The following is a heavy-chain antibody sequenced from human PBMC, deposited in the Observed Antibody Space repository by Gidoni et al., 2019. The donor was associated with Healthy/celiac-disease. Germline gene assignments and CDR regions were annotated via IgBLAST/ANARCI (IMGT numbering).Heavy chain of an antibody. CDR3: ARPRMPRDTAMASGAFDI. V-gene: IGHV1-69*01. D-gene: IGHD5-18*01. Sequence: QVQLVQSGAEVKKPGSSVKVSCKASGGTFSRYAISWVRQAPGQGLEWMGGIIPIFGTANYAQKFQGRVTITADESTSTAYMELSSLRSEDTAVYYCARPRMPRDTAMASGAFDIWGQGTMVTVSS. CDR2: IIPIFGTA. J-gene: IGHJ3*02. CDR1: GGTFSRYA.